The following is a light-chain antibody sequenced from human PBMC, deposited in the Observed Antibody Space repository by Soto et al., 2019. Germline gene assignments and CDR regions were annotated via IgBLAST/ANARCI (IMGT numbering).Light chain of an antibody. CDR1: QSVSYN. CDR2: GAF. V-gene: IGKV3-15*01. CDR3: QQYKKWPPLT. Sequence: EIVLTQSPATLSVSPGETATLSCRASQSVSYNLAWYQQKPGQGPRLLIYGAFTRATGIPARFSDSGSGTEFNLTISRLQSEDFAVYYCQQYKKWPPLTFGGGTKVEIK. J-gene: IGKJ4*01.